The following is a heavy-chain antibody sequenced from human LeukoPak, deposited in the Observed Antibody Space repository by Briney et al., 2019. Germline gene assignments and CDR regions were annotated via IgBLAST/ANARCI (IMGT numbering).Heavy chain of an antibody. V-gene: IGHV3-48*01. CDR1: GFTFSSYS. CDR2: ISSSSTTI. Sequence: PGGSLRLSCAASGFTFSSYSITWVRQAPGQGLEWVSYISSSSTTIYYADSVKGRFTVSRDDAKNSLYLQMNSLRAEDTAVYYCARETTGFDYWGQGTLVTVSS. D-gene: IGHD4-11*01. CDR3: ARETTGFDY. J-gene: IGHJ4*02.